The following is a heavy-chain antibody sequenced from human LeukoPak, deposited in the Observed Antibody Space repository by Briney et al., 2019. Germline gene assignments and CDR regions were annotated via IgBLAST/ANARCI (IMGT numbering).Heavy chain of an antibody. CDR3: ARLEEVALIFDY. Sequence: SETLSLTCAVSGGSIGSGGYSWSWIRQPPGKGLEWIGYIYYSGSTNYNPSLKSRVTISVDTSKNQFSLKLSSVTAADTAVYYCARLEEVALIFDYWGQGTLVTVSS. J-gene: IGHJ4*02. D-gene: IGHD2-15*01. V-gene: IGHV4-61*08. CDR1: GGSIGSGGYS. CDR2: IYYSGST.